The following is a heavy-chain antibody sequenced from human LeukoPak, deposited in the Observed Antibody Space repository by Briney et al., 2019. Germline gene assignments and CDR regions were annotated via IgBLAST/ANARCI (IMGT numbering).Heavy chain of an antibody. V-gene: IGHV1-46*01. CDR2: INPSGGST. CDR1: GGTFSSYA. CDR3: ARDHGQERFQQLVLPDWFDP. J-gene: IGHJ5*02. D-gene: IGHD6-13*01. Sequence: AASVKVSCKASGGTFSSYAISWVRQAPGQGLEWMGIINPSGGSTSYAQKFQGRVTMTRDTSTSTVYMELSSLRSEDTAVYYCARDHGQERFQQLVLPDWFDPWGQGTLVTVSS.